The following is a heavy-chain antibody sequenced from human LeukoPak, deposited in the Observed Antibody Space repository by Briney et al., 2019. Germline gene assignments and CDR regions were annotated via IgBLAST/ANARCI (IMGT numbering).Heavy chain of an antibody. CDR3: ARFSSWYSVSY. CDR1: GGSISSSSYY. D-gene: IGHD6-13*01. Sequence: SETLSLTCTVSGGSISSSSYYWGWLRQPPGKGLEWIGSIYYSGSTYYNPSLKSRVTISVDTSKNQFSLKLSSVTAADTAVYYCARFSSWYSVSYWGQGTLVSVSS. V-gene: IGHV4-39*01. CDR2: IYYSGST. J-gene: IGHJ4*02.